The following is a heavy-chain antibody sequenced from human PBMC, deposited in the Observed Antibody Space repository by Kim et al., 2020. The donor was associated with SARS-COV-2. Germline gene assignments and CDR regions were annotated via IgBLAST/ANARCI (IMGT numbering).Heavy chain of an antibody. Sequence: SETLSLTCTVSGGSISSGGYYWSWIRQHPGKGLEWIGYIYYSGSTYYNPSLKSRVTISVDTSKNQFSLKLSSVTAADTAVYYCARAVFVKKYQLLRFPNWFDPWGQGTLVTVSS. J-gene: IGHJ5*02. CDR1: GGSISSGGYY. CDR2: IYYSGST. D-gene: IGHD2-2*01. V-gene: IGHV4-31*03. CDR3: ARAVFVKKYQLLRFPNWFDP.